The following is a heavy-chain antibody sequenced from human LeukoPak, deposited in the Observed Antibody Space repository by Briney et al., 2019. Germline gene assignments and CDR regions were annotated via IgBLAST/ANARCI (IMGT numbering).Heavy chain of an antibody. V-gene: IGHV3-48*03. D-gene: IGHD6-13*01. CDR2: IRSSGSTI. Sequence: PGGSLRLSCAASGFSFSTYEMNWVRQAPGKGLEWDSYIRSSGSTIYYADSVKGRFTISRDNAKNSLYLQMNSLRAEDTAVYYCARLGYSSSWVPYYYYYMDVWGKGTTVTVSS. CDR3: ARLGYSSSWVPYYYYYMDV. J-gene: IGHJ6*03. CDR1: GFSFSTYE.